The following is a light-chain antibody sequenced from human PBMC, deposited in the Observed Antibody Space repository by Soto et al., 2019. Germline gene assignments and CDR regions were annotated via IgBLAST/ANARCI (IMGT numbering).Light chain of an antibody. CDR2: DAS. CDR3: QQYDNLPLT. Sequence: EIQMTQSPSSLSASVRDSVTITCQASQDISNYLNWYQQKPGRAPKLLIYDASNLETGVPSRFSGSGSGTDFTFTISSLQPEDIATYYCQQYDNLPLTFGGGTKVDIK. V-gene: IGKV1-33*01. CDR1: QDISNY. J-gene: IGKJ4*01.